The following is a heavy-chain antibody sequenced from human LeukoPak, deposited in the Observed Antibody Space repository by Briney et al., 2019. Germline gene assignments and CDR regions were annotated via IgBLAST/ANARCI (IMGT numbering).Heavy chain of an antibody. Sequence: SETLSLTCTVSGGSISSHYWSWIRQPPGKGLEWIGYIYYSGSTNYNPSLKSRATISVDTSKNQFSLKLSSVTAADTAVYYCARGRVPFDPWGQGTLVTVSS. D-gene: IGHD2-2*01. J-gene: IGHJ5*02. CDR3: ARGRVPFDP. CDR1: GGSISSHY. CDR2: IYYSGST. V-gene: IGHV4-59*11.